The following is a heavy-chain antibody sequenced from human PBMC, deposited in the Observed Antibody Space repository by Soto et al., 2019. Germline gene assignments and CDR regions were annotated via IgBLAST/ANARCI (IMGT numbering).Heavy chain of an antibody. Sequence: SETLSLTCSVSGGSISSDTYSWGWIRQPPGKGLEWIGSLYYSGTTSYNPSLKSRVTISVDTSKNQFSLKLSSVTATDTAVYYCATQGVPGVITIFGVLSTPLYYVDYWGQGTLVTVS. D-gene: IGHD3-3*01. CDR3: ATQGVPGVITIFGVLSTPLYYVDY. CDR2: LYYSGTT. V-gene: IGHV4-39*01. J-gene: IGHJ4*02. CDR1: GGSISSDTYS.